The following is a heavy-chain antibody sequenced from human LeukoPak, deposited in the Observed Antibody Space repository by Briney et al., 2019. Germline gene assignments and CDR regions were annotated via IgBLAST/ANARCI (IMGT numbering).Heavy chain of an antibody. CDR2: IYYSGST. V-gene: IGHV4-39*01. D-gene: IGHD3-22*01. CDR3: ARIPDDSSGYYRAQALWDI. J-gene: IGHJ3*02. CDR1: GGSISTTSYY. Sequence: PSQTLSLTCTVSGGSISTTSYYWAWIRQPPGKGLEWIGSIYYSGSTYYNPSLKSRVTISVDTSKNQFSLKLSSVTAADTAVYYCARIPDDSSGYYRAQALWDIWGQGTMVTVSS.